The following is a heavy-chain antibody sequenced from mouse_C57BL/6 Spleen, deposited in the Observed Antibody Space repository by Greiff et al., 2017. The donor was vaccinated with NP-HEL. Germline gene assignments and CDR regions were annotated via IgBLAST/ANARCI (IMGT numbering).Heavy chain of an antibody. Sequence: VQLQQSGAELVKPGASVKLSCKASGYTFTSYWMQWVKQRPGQGLEWIGEIDPSDSYTNYNQKFKGKATLTVDTSSSTAYMQLSSLTSEDSAVYYCARSLDYDDYWGQGTTLTVSS. J-gene: IGHJ2*01. CDR3: ARSLDYDDY. CDR2: IDPSDSYT. V-gene: IGHV1-50*01. D-gene: IGHD2-4*01. CDR1: GYTFTSYW.